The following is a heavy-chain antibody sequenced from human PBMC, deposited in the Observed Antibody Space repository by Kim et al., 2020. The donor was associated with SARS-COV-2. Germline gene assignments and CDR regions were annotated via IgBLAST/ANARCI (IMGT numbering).Heavy chain of an antibody. D-gene: IGHD3-22*01. Sequence: GGSLRLSCAASGFTFSSYAMSWVRQAPGKGLEWVSAISGSGGSTYYADSVKGRFTISRDNSKNTLYLQMNSLRAEDTAVYYCAIYPHYYDSSGYYEYFYGMDVWGQGTTVTVSS. CDR1: GFTFSSYA. V-gene: IGHV3-23*01. CDR2: ISGSGGST. CDR3: AIYPHYYDSSGYYEYFYGMDV. J-gene: IGHJ6*02.